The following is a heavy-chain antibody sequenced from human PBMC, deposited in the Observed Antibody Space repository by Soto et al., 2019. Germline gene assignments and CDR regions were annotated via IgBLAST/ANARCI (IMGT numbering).Heavy chain of an antibody. Sequence: GGSLRLSCAASGFTFSSYAMSWVRQAPGKGLEWVSVISGSGGSTYYADSVKGRFTISRDNSKNTLYLQMNSLRAEDTAVYYCAKVSYYDFWSGYSPFDYWGQGTLVTISS. CDR2: ISGSGGST. V-gene: IGHV3-23*01. CDR3: AKVSYYDFWSGYSPFDY. CDR1: GFTFSSYA. J-gene: IGHJ4*02. D-gene: IGHD3-3*01.